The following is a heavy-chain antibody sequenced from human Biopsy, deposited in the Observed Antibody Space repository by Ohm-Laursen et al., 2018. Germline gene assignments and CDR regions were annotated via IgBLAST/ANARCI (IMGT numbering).Heavy chain of an antibody. V-gene: IGHV3-73*01. J-gene: IGHJ4*02. CDR3: TLEGAGFDN. CDR1: GFTFSASA. CDR2: IRSKAKSYAT. D-gene: IGHD3-10*01. Sequence: SLRLSCAASGFTFSASAEHWVRQASGTGMEWVGRIRSKAKSYATAYAASVTGRFTISRENSKNTTYLQMNSLKTEDTAVYYCTLEGAGFDNWGQGTLVTVSS.